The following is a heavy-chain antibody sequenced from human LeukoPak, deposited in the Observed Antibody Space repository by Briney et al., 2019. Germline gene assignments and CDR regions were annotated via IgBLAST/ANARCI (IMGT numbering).Heavy chain of an antibody. V-gene: IGHV4-4*07. J-gene: IGHJ4*02. Sequence: SETLSLTCTVSGGSISSYYWGWIRQPAGKGLEWIGHFYTSGSTNYNPSLKSRVTMSVDTSKNQFSLKLSSVTAADTAVYYCARDVYYYDSSGYHLFDYWGQGTLVTVSS. CDR2: FYTSGST. CDR1: GGSISSYY. D-gene: IGHD3-22*01. CDR3: ARDVYYYDSSGYHLFDY.